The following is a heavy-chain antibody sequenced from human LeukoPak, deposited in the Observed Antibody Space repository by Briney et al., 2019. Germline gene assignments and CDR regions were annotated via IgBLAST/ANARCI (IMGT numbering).Heavy chain of an antibody. V-gene: IGHV4-59*01. J-gene: IGHJ3*02. CDR1: GGSISSYY. CDR3: ASGYCTNGVCYRGAFDI. CDR2: IYYSGST. D-gene: IGHD2-8*01. Sequence: RASETLSLTCTVSGGSISSYYWSWIRQPPGKGLEWIGYIYYSGSTNYNPSLKSRVTISVDTSKNQFSLKLSSVTAADTAVYYCASGYCTNGVCYRGAFDIWGQGTMVTVSS.